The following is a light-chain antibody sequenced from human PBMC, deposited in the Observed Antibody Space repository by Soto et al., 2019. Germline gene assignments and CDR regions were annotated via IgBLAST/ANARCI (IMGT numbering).Light chain of an antibody. CDR1: SNDVGGFNY. CDR2: EVR. V-gene: IGLV2-14*01. CDR3: SSYTSSSTLYVV. J-gene: IGLJ2*01. Sequence: QSVLTQPASVSGSPGQSITISCTGTSNDVGGFNYVSWYQQHPGKAPKLMIYEVRNRPSGVSNRFSGSKSGNTTSLTISGLQAEDEADYYCSSYTSSSTLYVVFGGGTKVTVL.